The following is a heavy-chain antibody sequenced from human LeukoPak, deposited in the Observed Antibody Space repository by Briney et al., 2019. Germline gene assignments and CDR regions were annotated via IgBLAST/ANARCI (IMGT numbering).Heavy chain of an antibody. CDR3: ARRESGRGFDY. CDR2: IYYSGST. D-gene: IGHD1-26*01. CDR1: GDSISRSSYY. Sequence: PSETLSLTCTVSGDSISRSSYYWGWIRQPPGKGLEWIGSIYYSGSTYYNPSLKSRVTISVDTSKSQLSLKLSSVTAADTALYYCARRESGRGFDYWGQGTLVTTSS. J-gene: IGHJ4*02. V-gene: IGHV4-39*01.